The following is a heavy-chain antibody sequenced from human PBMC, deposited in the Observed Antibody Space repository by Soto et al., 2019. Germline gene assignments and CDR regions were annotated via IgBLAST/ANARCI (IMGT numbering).Heavy chain of an antibody. Sequence: QERLVQSGADVRKPGSSVKVSCKVTGGTSTRYAINWVRQAPGQGLEWVGGIVPMFGRSKYAQKFQGRVTITADTSTNIAYMELRSLRSEDTAVYYCNRGSEYDFWSGYLWGQGTLVSVSS. V-gene: IGHV1-69*06. CDR1: GGTSTRYA. D-gene: IGHD3-3*01. J-gene: IGHJ4*02. CDR3: NRGSEYDFWSGYL. CDR2: IVPMFGRS.